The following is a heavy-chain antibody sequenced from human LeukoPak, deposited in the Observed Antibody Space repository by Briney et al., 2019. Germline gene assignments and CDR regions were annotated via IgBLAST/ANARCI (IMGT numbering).Heavy chain of an antibody. CDR3: AREDSSWYNYYYYYMDV. CDR2: IKQDGSEK. Sequence: LRGGSLRLSCAASGFTFSSYWMSWVRQAPGKGLEWVANIKQDGSEKYYVDSVKGRFTISRDNAKNSLYLQMNSLRAEDTAVYYCAREDSSWYNYYYYYMDVWGKGTTVTVSS. D-gene: IGHD6-13*01. CDR1: GFTFSSYW. V-gene: IGHV3-7*01. J-gene: IGHJ6*03.